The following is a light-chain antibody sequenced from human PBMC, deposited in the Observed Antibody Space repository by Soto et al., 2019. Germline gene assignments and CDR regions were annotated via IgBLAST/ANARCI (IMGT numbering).Light chain of an antibody. Sequence: QSALTQPPSASGSPGQSVTISCTGTSSDVGGYNSVSWYQQHPGKAPKLMIYDVSKRPSGVPDRFSGSKSANTASLTVSGHQAEDEADYYCSSYAGSNNLVFGGGTKLTVL. CDR1: SSDVGGYNS. J-gene: IGLJ2*01. V-gene: IGLV2-8*01. CDR2: DVS. CDR3: SSYAGSNNLV.